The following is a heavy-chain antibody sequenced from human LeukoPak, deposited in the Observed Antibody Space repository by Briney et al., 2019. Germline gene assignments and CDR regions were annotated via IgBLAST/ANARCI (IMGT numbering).Heavy chain of an antibody. J-gene: IGHJ4*02. CDR3: ARHRGSGSYYVPFDY. D-gene: IGHD3-10*01. V-gene: IGHV4-39*01. Sequence: SETLSLTCTVSGGSISSSSYYWGWLRQPPGKGLEWIGTIYYSGSTYYSPSLKSRVSISIDTSKNQFSLKLSSVTAADTAVYYCARHRGSGSYYVPFDYWGQGTLVTVSS. CDR2: IYYSGST. CDR1: GGSISSSSYY.